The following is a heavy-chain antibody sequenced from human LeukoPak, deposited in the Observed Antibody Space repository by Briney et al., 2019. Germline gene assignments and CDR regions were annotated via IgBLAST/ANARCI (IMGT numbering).Heavy chain of an antibody. D-gene: IGHD5-18*01. V-gene: IGHV3-48*03. CDR3: ARSDSDSYGPGYFDY. J-gene: IGHJ4*02. CDR2: ISSSGSTI. Sequence: GGSLRLSCAASGFTFSSYEVNWVRQAPGKGLEWVSYISSSGSTIYYADSVKGRFTISRDNAKNSLYLQMNSLRAEDTAVYYCARSDSDSYGPGYFDYWGQGTLVTVSS. CDR1: GFTFSSYE.